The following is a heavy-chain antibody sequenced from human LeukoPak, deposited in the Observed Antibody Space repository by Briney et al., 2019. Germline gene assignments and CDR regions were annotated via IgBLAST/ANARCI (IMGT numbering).Heavy chain of an antibody. V-gene: IGHV3-7*03. D-gene: IGHD1-26*01. Sequence: GGSLRLSCAASGFTFGSNWMSWVRQAPGKGLEWVANIKKDGSEKYYVDSVKGRFTISRDNAKNSLYLQMNSLRAEDTAVYYCARDPYRFAFDIWGQGTVVLVSS. J-gene: IGHJ3*02. CDR3: ARDPYRFAFDI. CDR1: GFTFGSNW. CDR2: IKKDGSEK.